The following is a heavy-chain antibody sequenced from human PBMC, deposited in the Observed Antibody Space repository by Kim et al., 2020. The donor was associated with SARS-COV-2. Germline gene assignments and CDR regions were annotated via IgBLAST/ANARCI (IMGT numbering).Heavy chain of an antibody. V-gene: IGHV1-69*13. D-gene: IGHD3-10*01. CDR1: GGTFSSYA. J-gene: IGHJ6*02. CDR2: IIPIFGTA. Sequence: SVKVSCKASGGTFSSYAISWVRQAPGQGLEWMGGIIPIFGTANYAQKFQGRVTITADESTSTAYMELSSLRSEDTAVYYCARGREAGSGGDPRYYYYGMDVWGQGTTVTVSS. CDR3: ARGREAGSGGDPRYYYYGMDV.